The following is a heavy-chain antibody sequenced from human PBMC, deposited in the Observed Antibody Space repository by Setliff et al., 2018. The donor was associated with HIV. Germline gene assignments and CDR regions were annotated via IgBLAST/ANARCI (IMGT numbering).Heavy chain of an antibody. Sequence: ASVKVSCKASGYTFSNYRINWVRQAPGLGLEWMGWISDYNGKTDFAQKFQDRVSMTTDTSTTTAYMELRRLTSEDTAVYYCAREGVATVDEEWYYFDQWGQGTPGTVSS. V-gene: IGHV1-18*01. CDR3: AREGVATVDEEWYYFDQ. CDR2: ISDYNGKT. J-gene: IGHJ4*02. CDR1: GYTFSNYR. D-gene: IGHD6-13*01.